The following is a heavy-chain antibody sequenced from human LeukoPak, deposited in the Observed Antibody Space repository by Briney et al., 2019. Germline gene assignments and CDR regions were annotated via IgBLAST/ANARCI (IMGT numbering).Heavy chain of an antibody. V-gene: IGHV3-23*01. CDR3: AKDREWELLHYFDY. CDR2: ISGSGGST. CDR1: GFTFSSYT. D-gene: IGHD1-26*01. Sequence: GGSLGLSCAASGFTFSSYTMSWVRQAPGKGLEWVSAISGSGGSTYYADSVKGRFTISRDNSKNTLYLQMNSLRAEDTAVYYCAKDREWELLHYFDYWGQGTLVTVSS. J-gene: IGHJ4*02.